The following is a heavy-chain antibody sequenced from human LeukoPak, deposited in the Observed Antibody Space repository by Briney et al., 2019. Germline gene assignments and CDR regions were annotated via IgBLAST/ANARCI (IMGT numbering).Heavy chain of an antibody. CDR1: GGSISSYY. V-gene: IGHV4-34*01. Sequence: PSETLSLTCTVSGGSISSYYWNWIRQPPGKGLEWIGEINHSGSTNYNPSLKSRVTISVDTSKNQFSLKLSSVTAADTAVYYCARRGVTTIDYWGQGTLVTVSS. CDR2: INHSGST. J-gene: IGHJ4*02. CDR3: ARRGVTTIDY. D-gene: IGHD3-10*01.